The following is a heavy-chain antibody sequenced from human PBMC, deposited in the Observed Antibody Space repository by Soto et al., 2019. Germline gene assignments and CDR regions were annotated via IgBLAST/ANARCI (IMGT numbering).Heavy chain of an antibody. CDR2: ISRDGTNK. CDR1: GLPSSSNV. D-gene: IGHD3-10*01. Sequence: PGGSRRLPWAPSGLPSSSNVINGVGQAPGKGLEWVAVISRDGTNKYYVDSVKGRFTISRDNSRNTLYLQMNSLRHEDAAVYYCARSRSGAVADSFDFWGQGTLVTVSS. CDR3: ARSRSGAVADSFDF. J-gene: IGHJ4*02. V-gene: IGHV3-30*04.